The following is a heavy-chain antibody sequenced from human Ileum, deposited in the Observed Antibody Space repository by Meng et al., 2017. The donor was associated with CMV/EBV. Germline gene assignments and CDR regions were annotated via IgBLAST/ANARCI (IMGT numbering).Heavy chain of an antibody. V-gene: IGHV3-74*03. CDR2: INSDGSKA. CDR3: ARSTPSGTDYWE. J-gene: IGHJ4*02. CDR1: GFVVGDYW. D-gene: IGHD3-10*01. Sequence: SGFVVGDYWMHWVRQVPGEGLVWVARINSDGSKAPTTMYADFVKGRFTISRDNARSTLYLQMNSLSPEDTGVYFCARSTPSGTDYWEWGQGTLVTVSS.